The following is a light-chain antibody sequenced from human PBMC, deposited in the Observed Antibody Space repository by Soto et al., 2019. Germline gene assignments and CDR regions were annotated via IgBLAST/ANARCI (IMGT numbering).Light chain of an antibody. CDR2: AAS. CDR3: QQTYTTPPP. V-gene: IGKV1-39*01. CDR1: QRISSY. Sequence: QMTMSAYPLSEXLAPXATLXXRASQRISSYLNWYQQKPGKAPKLLIYAASILQSGVPSRFSGSGSGTDFTLTISSLQPEDFAPYYCQQTYTTPPPFGQGTKVDIK. J-gene: IGKJ1*01.